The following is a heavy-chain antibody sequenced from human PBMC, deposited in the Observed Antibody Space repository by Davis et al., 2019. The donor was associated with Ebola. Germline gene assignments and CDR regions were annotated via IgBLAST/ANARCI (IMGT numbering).Heavy chain of an antibody. CDR3: ASLRGVQGVLDY. J-gene: IGHJ4*02. CDR2: INHSGST. V-gene: IGHV4-34*01. CDR1: GGSFSGYY. D-gene: IGHD3-10*01. Sequence: PSETLSLTCAVYGGSFSGYYWSWIRQPPGKGLEWIGEINHSGSTNYNPSLKSRVTISVDTSKNQFSLKLSSVTAADTAVYYCASLRGVQGVLDYWGQGTLVTVSS.